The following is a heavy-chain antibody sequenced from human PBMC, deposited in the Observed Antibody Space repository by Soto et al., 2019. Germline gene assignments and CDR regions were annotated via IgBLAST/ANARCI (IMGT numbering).Heavy chain of an antibody. J-gene: IGHJ6*02. CDR3: ARRYSSSSVYYYYGMDV. Sequence: SAKVSYTHSCYSFTSYGISSVRQAPGQGLEWMGWISAYNGNTNYAQKLQGRVTMTTDTSTSTAYMELRSLRSDDTAVYYCARRYSSSSVYYYYGMDVWGQGTTVTVSS. D-gene: IGHD6-13*01. V-gene: IGHV1-18*01. CDR1: CYSFTSYG. CDR2: ISAYNGNT.